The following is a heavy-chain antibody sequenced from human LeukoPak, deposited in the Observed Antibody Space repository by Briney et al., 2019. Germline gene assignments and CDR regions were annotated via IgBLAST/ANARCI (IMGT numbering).Heavy chain of an antibody. CDR1: GFTFSTYG. D-gene: IGHD3-3*01. V-gene: IGHV3-48*04. CDR2: ISSSSDAI. J-gene: IGHJ4*02. CDR3: ASPLSGYYFDY. Sequence: GGSLRLSCAASGFTFSTYGMNWVRQAPGKGPEWLSYISSSSDAIYYADSVRGRFTISRDNAKNSLYLQMNSLRAEDTAVYYCASPLSGYYFDYWGQGTLVTVSS.